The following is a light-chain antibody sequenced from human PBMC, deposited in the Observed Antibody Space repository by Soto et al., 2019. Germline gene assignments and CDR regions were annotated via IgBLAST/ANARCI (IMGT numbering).Light chain of an antibody. CDR2: GAS. J-gene: IGKJ1*01. V-gene: IGKV3-20*01. CDR3: QQYSSPPAT. Sequence: ETVLTQSPGTLSLSPGERATLSCRASQSVRSSYLAWYQQKPGQTPRLLIYGASSRATGIPDRFSGSGSGTDFTLTISRLEPEDFAVYFCQQYSSPPATFGQGTKVEIK. CDR1: QSVRSSY.